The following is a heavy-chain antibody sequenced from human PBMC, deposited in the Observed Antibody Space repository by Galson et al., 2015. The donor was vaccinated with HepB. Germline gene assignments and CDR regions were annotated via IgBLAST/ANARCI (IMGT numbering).Heavy chain of an antibody. CDR1: GFTFSTYG. D-gene: IGHD6-19*01. CDR3: ARDVRSSSGWSRRVYYFDY. V-gene: IGHV3-21*01. Sequence: SLRLSCAASGFTFSTYGMHWVRQAPGKGLEWVSSITGGSDSLHYAASVRGRFTISRDNAKNSLYLQMNSLRAEDTAVYYCARDVRSSSGWSRRVYYFDYWGQGSLVTVSS. CDR2: ITGGSDSL. J-gene: IGHJ4*02.